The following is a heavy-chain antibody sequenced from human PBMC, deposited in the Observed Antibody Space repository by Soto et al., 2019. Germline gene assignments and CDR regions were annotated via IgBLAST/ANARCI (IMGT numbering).Heavy chain of an antibody. CDR2: LFWDDDK. D-gene: IGHD1-7*01. J-gene: IGHJ2*01. CDR1: GFSLSTRGVG. Sequence: QITLKESGPTLVKPTQTLTLTCTFSGFSLSTRGVGVGWIRQPPGKALEWLALLFWDDDKRYSPSLKSRLTITKDTSKNQVVLTVTNMDPVDTASYYCAHKVSVPGTPIDNWYFDLWGRGTLVTVSS. V-gene: IGHV2-5*02. CDR3: AHKVSVPGTPIDNWYFDL.